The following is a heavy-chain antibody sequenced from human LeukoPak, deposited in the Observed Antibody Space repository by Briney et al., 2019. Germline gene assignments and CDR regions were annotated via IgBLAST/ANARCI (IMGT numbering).Heavy chain of an antibody. V-gene: IGHV1-2*02. CDR1: GYTFTGYY. CDR3: ARELSSWYPHFDY. CDR2: INPNSGGT. D-gene: IGHD6-13*01. Sequence: ASVKVSCKASGYTFTGYYMHWVRQAPGQGLKWMGWINPNSGGTNYAQKFQGRVTMTRDTSISTAYMELSRLRSDDTAVYYCARELSSWYPHFDYWGQGTLVTVSS. J-gene: IGHJ4*02.